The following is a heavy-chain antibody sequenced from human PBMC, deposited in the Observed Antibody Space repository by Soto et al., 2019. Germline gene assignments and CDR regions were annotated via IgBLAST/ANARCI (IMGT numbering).Heavy chain of an antibody. Sequence: GESLKISCNGSGYSFTSYWIGWVRQMPEKGLEWMGIIYPGDSATRYSPSFQGQVTISSDKSISTAYLQWSSLKASDTAMYYCARRGGLSWYFGLCGRRTLVTGSS. J-gene: IGHJ2*01. D-gene: IGHD3-16*01. V-gene: IGHV5-51*01. CDR1: GYSFTSYW. CDR2: IYPGDSAT. CDR3: ARRGGLSWYFGL.